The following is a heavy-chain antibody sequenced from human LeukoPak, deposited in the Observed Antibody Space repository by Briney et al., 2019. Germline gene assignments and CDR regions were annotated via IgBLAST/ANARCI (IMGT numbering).Heavy chain of an antibody. V-gene: IGHV4-34*01. J-gene: IGHJ4*02. CDR3: ARAYSSGPDLDY. Sequence: PSETLSLTCSVSSGSITSYYWSWIRQPPGKGLEWIGEINHSGSTNYNPSLKSRVTISVDTSKNQFSLKLSSVTAADTAVYYCARAYSSGPDLDYWGQGTLVTVSS. D-gene: IGHD6-19*01. CDR1: SGSITSYY. CDR2: INHSGST.